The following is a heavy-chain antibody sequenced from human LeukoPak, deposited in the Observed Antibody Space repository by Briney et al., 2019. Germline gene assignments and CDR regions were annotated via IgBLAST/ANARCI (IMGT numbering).Heavy chain of an antibody. CDR3: ARDRGAATQGDY. J-gene: IGHJ4*02. V-gene: IGHV3-21*01. D-gene: IGHD1-26*01. CDR2: IRSSSSYI. Sequence: GGSLRLSCAASGFTFSSYSMNWVRQAPGKGLEWVSSIRSSSSYIYYADSVKGRFTISRDNAKNSLYLQMNSLRAEDRAVYYGARDRGAATQGDYWDQGTMVTVS. CDR1: GFTFSSYS.